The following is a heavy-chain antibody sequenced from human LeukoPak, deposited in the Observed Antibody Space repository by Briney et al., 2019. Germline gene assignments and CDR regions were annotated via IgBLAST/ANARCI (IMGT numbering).Heavy chain of an antibody. CDR2: INTNTGNP. CDR1: GYTFTSYA. CDR3: AREGVSGGYYYPYNWFDP. Sequence: ASVKVSCRASGYTFTSYAMNWVRQAPGQGLEWMGWINTNTGNPTYAQGFTGRFVFSLDTSVSTAYLQISSLKAEDTAVYYCAREGVSGGYYYPYNWFDPWGQGTLVTVSS. J-gene: IGHJ5*02. V-gene: IGHV7-4-1*02. D-gene: IGHD3-22*01.